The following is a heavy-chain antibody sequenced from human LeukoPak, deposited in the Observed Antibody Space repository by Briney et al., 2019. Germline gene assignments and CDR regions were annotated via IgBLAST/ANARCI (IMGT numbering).Heavy chain of an antibody. J-gene: IGHJ5*02. CDR2: IYPGDSGT. V-gene: IGHV5-51*01. CDR3: ARQVEVVNYVFSWFDP. CDR1: GYSFTSYW. Sequence: GESLQISCQGSGYSFTSYWIGWVRQMPGKGLEWMRIIYPGDSGTRYSPSFQGQVTISADKSISTAYLQWSSLKASDTAMYYCARQVEVVNYVFSWFDPWGQGTLVTVSS. D-gene: IGHD1-7*01.